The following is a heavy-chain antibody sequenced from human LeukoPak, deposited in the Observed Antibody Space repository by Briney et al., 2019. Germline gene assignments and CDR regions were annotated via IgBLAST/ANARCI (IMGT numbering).Heavy chain of an antibody. Sequence: PSETLSLTCTVSGDSISNYYWSWIRQPPGKGLEWIGHIYYSGRTNYNPSLKSRATISVDTSKNQFSLKLSSVTAADTAVYYCARDRPRLRGYSYGYYYYMDVWGKGTTVTVSS. CDR1: GDSISNYY. CDR2: IYYSGRT. V-gene: IGHV4-59*12. CDR3: ARDRPRLRGYSYGYYYYMDV. J-gene: IGHJ6*03. D-gene: IGHD5-18*01.